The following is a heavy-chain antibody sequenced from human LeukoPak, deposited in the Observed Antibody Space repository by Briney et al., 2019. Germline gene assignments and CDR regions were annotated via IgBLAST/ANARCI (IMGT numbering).Heavy chain of an antibody. CDR3: STGGYNFDY. Sequence: GGSLRLSCAGSGITFSNAWMNWVRQAPGKGLEWVGRIKSKPDGGTTTYAAPVKGRFTISRDDSRNTVFLQMNSLKTEDTAVYYCSTGGYNFDYWGQGTLVTVSS. CDR1: GITFSNAW. CDR2: IKSKPDGGTT. V-gene: IGHV3-15*01. D-gene: IGHD5-18*01. J-gene: IGHJ4*02.